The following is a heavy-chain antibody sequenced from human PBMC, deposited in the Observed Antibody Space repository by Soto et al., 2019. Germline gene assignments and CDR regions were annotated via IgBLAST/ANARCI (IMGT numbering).Heavy chain of an antibody. D-gene: IGHD1-26*01. J-gene: IGHJ4*02. CDR2: IYYSGST. CDR1: GGSISSSSYY. CDR3: ARPKDSGSYYSGGIFDY. Sequence: SETLSLTCTVSGGSISSSSYYWGWIRQPPGKGLEWIGSIYYSGSTYYNPSLKSRATISVDTSKNQFSLKLSSVTAADTAVYYCARPKDSGSYYSGGIFDYWGQGTLVTVSS. V-gene: IGHV4-39*01.